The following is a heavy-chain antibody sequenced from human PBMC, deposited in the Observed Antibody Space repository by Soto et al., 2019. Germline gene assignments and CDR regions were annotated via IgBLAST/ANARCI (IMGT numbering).Heavy chain of an antibody. V-gene: IGHV4-34*01. CDR1: GGSFSGYY. Sequence: PSETLSLTCAVYGGSFSGYYWSWIRQPPGKGLEWIGEINHSGSTNYNPSLKSRVTISVDTSKNQFSLKLSSVTAADTAVYYCVRVDYDFWSGYYGWFDPWGQGTLVTVSS. D-gene: IGHD3-3*01. CDR3: VRVDYDFWSGYYGWFDP. J-gene: IGHJ5*02. CDR2: INHSGST.